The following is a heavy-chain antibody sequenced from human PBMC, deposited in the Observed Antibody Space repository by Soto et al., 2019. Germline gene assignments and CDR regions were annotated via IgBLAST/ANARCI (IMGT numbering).Heavy chain of an antibody. CDR1: GFTFSSYG. CDR2: ISYDGSNK. D-gene: IGHD2-2*01. Sequence: GGSLRLSCAASGFTFSSYGMHWVRQAPGKGLEWVAVISYDGSNKYYADSVKGRFTISRDNSKNTLHLQMNSLRAEDTAVYYCAKDGGGYCSSTSCPFYWYFDLWGRGTLVTAPQ. J-gene: IGHJ2*01. CDR3: AKDGGGYCSSTSCPFYWYFDL. V-gene: IGHV3-30*18.